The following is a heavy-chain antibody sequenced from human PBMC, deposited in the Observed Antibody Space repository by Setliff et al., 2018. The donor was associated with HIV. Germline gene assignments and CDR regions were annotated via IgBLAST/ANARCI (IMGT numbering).Heavy chain of an antibody. CDR2: ISAYSDNT. V-gene: IGHV1-18*01. Sequence: ASVKVSCKASGYTFTNFAISWVRQAPGQGLEWMGWISAYSDNTYYAQSLQGRVTMTTDTTSSTSYMELRSLRSDYTAMYYCARIRAGALLNAFDIWGQGTMVTVSS. CDR3: ARIRAGALLNAFDI. D-gene: IGHD1-26*01. J-gene: IGHJ3*02. CDR1: GYTFTNFA.